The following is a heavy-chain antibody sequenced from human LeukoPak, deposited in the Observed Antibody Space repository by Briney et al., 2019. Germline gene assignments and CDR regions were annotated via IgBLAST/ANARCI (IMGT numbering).Heavy chain of an antibody. J-gene: IGHJ4*02. V-gene: IGHV3-33*01. CDR2: IWYDGSNK. Sequence: GRSLRLSCAASGFTFSSYGMHWVRQAPGKGLEWVAVIWYDGSNKYYADSVKGRFTISRDNSKNTLYLQMNSLRAEDTAVYYCARGGRQPRPQKYYIDYWGQGTLVTVSS. CDR1: GFTFSSYG. CDR3: ARGGRQPRPQKYYIDY. D-gene: IGHD3-16*01.